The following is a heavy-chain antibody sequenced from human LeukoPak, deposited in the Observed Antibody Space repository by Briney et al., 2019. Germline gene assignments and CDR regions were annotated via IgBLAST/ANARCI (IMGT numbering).Heavy chain of an antibody. J-gene: IGHJ6*04. CDR1: GFSFDDLG. D-gene: IGHD6-6*01. CDR3: ARAVCPTIKFCDSSCFMDV. Sequence: RPGGSLRLSCAASGFSFDDLGMTWVRQVPGKGLEWVAGINWNGASTGYADSVRGRFTISRDNAKNSLYLQMNSLRAEDTALYYCARAVCPTIKFCDSSCFMDVWGKGTTVNVSP. CDR2: INWNGAST. V-gene: IGHV3-20*04.